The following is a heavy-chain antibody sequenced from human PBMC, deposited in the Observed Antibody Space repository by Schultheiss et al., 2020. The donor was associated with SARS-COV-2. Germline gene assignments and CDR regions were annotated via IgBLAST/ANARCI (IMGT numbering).Heavy chain of an antibody. V-gene: IGHV3-23*01. J-gene: IGHJ4*02. CDR3: AKDWVIVEERYFDY. CDR1: GYSFSGYA. Sequence: GGSLRLSCTASGYSFSGYAMSWVRQAPGKGLEWVSAISSSSSYIYYADSVKGRFTISRDNSKNTLYLQMNSLRAEDTAVYYCAKDWVIVEERYFDYWGQGTLVTVSS. CDR2: ISSSSSYI. D-gene: IGHD3-22*01.